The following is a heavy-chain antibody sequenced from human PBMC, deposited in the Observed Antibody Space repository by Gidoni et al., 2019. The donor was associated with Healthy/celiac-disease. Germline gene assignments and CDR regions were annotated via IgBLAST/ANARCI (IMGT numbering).Heavy chain of an antibody. CDR3: ARPSSIAATNDY. V-gene: IGHV4-39*01. CDR1: GGSISSSSYY. CDR2: IYYSGST. D-gene: IGHD6-6*01. J-gene: IGHJ4*02. Sequence: QLQLQESGPGLVKPSETLSLTCTVSGGSISSSSYYWGWIRQPPGKGLEWIGSIYYSGSTYYNPSLKSRVTISVDTSKNQFSLKLSSVTAADTAVYYCARPSSIAATNDYWGQGTLVTVSS.